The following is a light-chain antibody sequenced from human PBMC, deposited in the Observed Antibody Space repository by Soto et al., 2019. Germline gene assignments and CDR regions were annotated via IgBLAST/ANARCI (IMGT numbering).Light chain of an antibody. V-gene: IGKV1-39*01. J-gene: IGKJ5*01. Sequence: IHKTHSPYSLSASLGHRFPITSRASQSITSYLNWYRQKPGKAPKLLIYAASSLQSGVPSRFSGSGSGTDFTLTIGSLQPEDFATYYCQQSYSTPFTFGQGTRLEIK. CDR1: QSITSY. CDR3: QQSYSTPFT. CDR2: AAS.